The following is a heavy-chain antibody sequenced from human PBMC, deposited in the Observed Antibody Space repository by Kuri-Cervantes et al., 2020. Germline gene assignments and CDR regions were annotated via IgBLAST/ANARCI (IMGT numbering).Heavy chain of an antibody. CDR1: GGSVSSGSYY. J-gene: IGHJ3*02. CDR3: ARGRITIFGVVIMSLRAFDI. V-gene: IGHV4-61*01. Sequence: SETLSLTCTVSGGSVSSGSYYWSWIRQPPGKGLEWIGEINHSGSTNYNPSLKSRVTISVDTSKNQFSLKLSSVTAADTAVYYCARGRITIFGVVIMSLRAFDIWGQGTMVTVSS. CDR2: INHSGST. D-gene: IGHD3-3*01.